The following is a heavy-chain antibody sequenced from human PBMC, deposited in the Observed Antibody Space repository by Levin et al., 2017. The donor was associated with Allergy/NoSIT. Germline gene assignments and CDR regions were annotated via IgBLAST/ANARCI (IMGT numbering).Heavy chain of an antibody. J-gene: IGHJ5*02. CDR3: AHSIKPGIAVAGFPSWFDP. CDR2: IYWDDDK. CDR1: GFSLSTSGVG. D-gene: IGHD6-19*01. V-gene: IGHV2-5*02. Sequence: NESGPTLVKPTQTLTLTCTFSGFSLSTSGVGVGWIRPPPGKALEWLALIYWDDDKRYSPSLKSRLTITKDTSKNQVVLTMTNMDPVDTATYYCAHSIKPGIAVAGFPSWFDPWGQGTLVTVSS.